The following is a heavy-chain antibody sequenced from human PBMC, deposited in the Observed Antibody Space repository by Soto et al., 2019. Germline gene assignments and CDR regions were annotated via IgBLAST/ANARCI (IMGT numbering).Heavy chain of an antibody. CDR1: GGSISSISYY. V-gene: IGHV4-39*01. CDR3: ASGYDILTGYPRGDYYGMDV. D-gene: IGHD3-9*01. J-gene: IGHJ6*02. Sequence: PSETLSLTCTVSGGSISSISYYWGWIRQPPGKGLEWIGSIYYSGSTYYNPSLKSRVTISVDTSKNQFSLKLSSVTAADTAVYYCASGYDILTGYPRGDYYGMDVWGQGTTVTVSS. CDR2: IYYSGST.